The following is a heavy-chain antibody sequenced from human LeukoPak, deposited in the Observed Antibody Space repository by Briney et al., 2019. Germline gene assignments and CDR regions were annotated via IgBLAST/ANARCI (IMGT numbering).Heavy chain of an antibody. CDR3: ARHTYYYDSSGYLGY. CDR1: GGSISSYY. CDR2: IYYSGST. J-gene: IGHJ4*02. V-gene: IGHV4-59*08. Sequence: SETLSLTCTVSGGSISSYYWSWIRQPPGKGLEWIGYIYYSGSTNYNPSLKSRVTISVDTSKNQFSLKLSSVTAADTAVYYCARHTYYYDSSGYLGYWGQGTLVTVSS. D-gene: IGHD3-22*01.